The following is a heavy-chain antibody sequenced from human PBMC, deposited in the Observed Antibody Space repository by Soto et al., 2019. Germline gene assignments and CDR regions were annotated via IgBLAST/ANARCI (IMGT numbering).Heavy chain of an antibody. CDR1: GFTFSNYA. CDR3: TNFYCISTNCYGGHDS. Sequence: GESLKISCSASGFTFSNYAMRWVRQAPGKGLEWVSGISGSGDSTYYADSVKGRVTISRDNDKSTLYLQLNGLRAEDTAVYYCTNFYCISTNCYGGHDSWGQGTLVTVSS. V-gene: IGHV3-23*01. J-gene: IGHJ5*01. D-gene: IGHD2-2*01. CDR2: ISGSGDST.